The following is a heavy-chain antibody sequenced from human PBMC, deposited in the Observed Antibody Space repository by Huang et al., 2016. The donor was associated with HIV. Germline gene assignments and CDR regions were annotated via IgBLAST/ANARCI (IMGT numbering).Heavy chain of an antibody. CDR1: GFTFSSYG. CDR3: VKESRLHDYFDY. D-gene: IGHD5-18*01. Sequence: QVQLVESGGGVVQPGRSLRLSCAASGFTFSSYGMHWVRQAPGKGLEWVAVISYDGSNKDYEDSVKGRFTISRDNSKNTLYLQMNSLRAEDTAVYYCVKESRLHDYFDYWGQGTLVTVSS. V-gene: IGHV3-30*18. CDR2: ISYDGSNK. J-gene: IGHJ4*02.